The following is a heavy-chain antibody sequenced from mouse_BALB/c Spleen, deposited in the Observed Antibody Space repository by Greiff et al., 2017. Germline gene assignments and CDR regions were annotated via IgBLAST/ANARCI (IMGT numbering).Heavy chain of an antibody. CDR1: GYAFSSYW. J-gene: IGHJ3*01. Sequence: QVQLQQSGAELVRPGSSVKISCKASGYAFSSYWMNWVKQRPGQGLEWIGQIYPGDGDTNYNGKFKGKATLTADKSSSTAYMQLSSLTSEDSAVYFCARGGWGAWFAYWGQGTLVTVSA. D-gene: IGHD3-3*01. CDR2: IYPGDGDT. V-gene: IGHV1-80*01. CDR3: ARGGWGAWFAY.